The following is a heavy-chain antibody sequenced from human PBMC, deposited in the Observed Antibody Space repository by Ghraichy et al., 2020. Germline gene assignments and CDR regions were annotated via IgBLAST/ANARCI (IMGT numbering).Heavy chain of an antibody. CDR1: GYTFTSYG. Sequence: ASVKVSCKASGYTFTSYGISWVRQAPGQGLEWMGWISAYNGNTNYAQKLQGRVTMTTDTSTSTAYMELRSLRSDDTAVYYCARDIGTLIAVAGTFSPPNYYYYGMDVWGQGTTVTVSS. CDR3: ARDIGTLIAVAGTFSPPNYYYYGMDV. D-gene: IGHD6-19*01. V-gene: IGHV1-18*04. J-gene: IGHJ6*02. CDR2: ISAYNGNT.